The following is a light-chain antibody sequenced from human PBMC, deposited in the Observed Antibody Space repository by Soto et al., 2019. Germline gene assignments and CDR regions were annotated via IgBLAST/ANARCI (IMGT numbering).Light chain of an antibody. CDR1: SGVVGSYNY. CDR2: DVS. Sequence: QSALTQPASVSGSPGQSITISCTGTSGVVGSYNYVSWYQQHPGKAPKVMIYDVSNRPSGVSNRFSGSKSGNTASLTISGLQAEDEADYYCSSFTSITTLIFGGGTKVTVL. J-gene: IGLJ2*01. V-gene: IGLV2-14*03. CDR3: SSFTSITTLI.